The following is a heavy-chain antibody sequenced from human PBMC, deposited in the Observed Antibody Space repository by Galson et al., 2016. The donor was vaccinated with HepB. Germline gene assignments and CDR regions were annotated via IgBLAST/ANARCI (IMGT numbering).Heavy chain of an antibody. V-gene: IGHV4-61*01. D-gene: IGHD1-1*01. J-gene: IGHJ4*02. CDR3: GTYLEGHEGTGY. CDR1: GASLGVSSYH. Sequence: LSLTCTVSGASLGVSSYHWAWIRQPTGKGLEWMAHTYYGRDHRYNPSLKGRVTLSTDTSTNEMSLTLTSVTAADTAVYYCGTYLEGHEGTGYWGQGTPVIVSS. CDR2: TYYGRDH.